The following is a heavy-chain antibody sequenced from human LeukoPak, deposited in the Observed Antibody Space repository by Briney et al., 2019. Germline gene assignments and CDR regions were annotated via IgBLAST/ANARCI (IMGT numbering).Heavy chain of an antibody. J-gene: IGHJ6*03. CDR3: AKSTGAIYYYYYYMDV. CDR2: ISGSGGSA. CDR1: GVTFSSYA. Sequence: LRGVSLRLSCAASGVTFSSYAMSWVRQAPGKGLEWVSAISGSGGSAYYADSVKGRFTISRDNSKNTLYLQMNSLRAEDTAVYYCAKSTGAIYYYYYYMDVWGKGTTVTVSS. D-gene: IGHD1/OR15-1a*01. V-gene: IGHV3-23*01.